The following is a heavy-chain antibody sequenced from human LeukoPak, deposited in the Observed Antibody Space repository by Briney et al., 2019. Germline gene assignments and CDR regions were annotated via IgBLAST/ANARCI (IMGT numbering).Heavy chain of an antibody. CDR3: XKRVPYSSSSVYFDS. CDR2: VTQTGSTT. V-gene: IGHV3-23*01. D-gene: IGHD6-6*01. J-gene: IGHJ4*02. Sequence: GGSLRLSCAASGFAFSTNGMSWVRQAPGKGLEWVSFVTQTGSTTYYADSVKGRFTISRDNSKNTVYLQMNSLRAEDTAVYFCXKRVPYSSSSVYFDSWGQGTLVTVSS. CDR1: GFAFSTNG.